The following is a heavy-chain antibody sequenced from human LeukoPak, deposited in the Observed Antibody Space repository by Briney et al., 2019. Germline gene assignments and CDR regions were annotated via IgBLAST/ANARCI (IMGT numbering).Heavy chain of an antibody. J-gene: IGHJ4*02. D-gene: IGHD3-22*01. CDR2: ISSSSSYI. CDR1: GFTFSSYS. V-gene: IGHV3-21*01. CDR3: ARDQRLYYYDSNAYFDY. Sequence: KSGGSLRLSCAASGFTFSSYSMNWVRQAPGRGLEWVSSISSSSSYIYYADSVKGRFTISRDNAKNSLYLQMNSLRAEDTAVYYCARDQRLYYYDSNAYFDYWGQGTLVTVSS.